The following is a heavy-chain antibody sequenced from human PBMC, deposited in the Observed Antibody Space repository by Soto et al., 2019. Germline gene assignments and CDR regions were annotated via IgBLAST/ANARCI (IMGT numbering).Heavy chain of an antibody. J-gene: IGHJ4*02. Sequence: SETLSLTCPVSGGSISRGGYYWRWIRQHPGKGLEWIGYIYYSGSTYYNPSLKSRVTISVDTSKNQFSLKLSSVTAADTAVYYCARGLGRVWFGELPAFDYWGQGTLVTVSS. CDR1: GGSISRGGYY. V-gene: IGHV4-31*03. D-gene: IGHD3-10*01. CDR3: ARGLGRVWFGELPAFDY. CDR2: IYYSGST.